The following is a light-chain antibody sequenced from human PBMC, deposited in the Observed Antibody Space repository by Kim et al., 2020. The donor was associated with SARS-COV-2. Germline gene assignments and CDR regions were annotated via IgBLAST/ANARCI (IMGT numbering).Light chain of an antibody. Sequence: LSPGERATLSCEASQNVKSYLAWYKQKPGQAPRLLIYDASNRASAIPDRFSGSGYGTDFTLTITSLEPEDFAVYYCQHRINWPLTFGGGTKVDIK. V-gene: IGKV3-11*01. CDR1: QNVKSY. CDR2: DAS. CDR3: QHRINWPLT. J-gene: IGKJ4*01.